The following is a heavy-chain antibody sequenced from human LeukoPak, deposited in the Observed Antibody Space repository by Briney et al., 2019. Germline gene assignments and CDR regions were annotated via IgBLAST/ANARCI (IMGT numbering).Heavy chain of an antibody. V-gene: IGHV4-59*08. Sequence: SETLSLTCTVSGGSISSYYWSWLRQPPGKGLEWIGYIYYSGSTNYNPSLKSRVTISVDTSKNQFSLKLSSVTAADTAVYYCARLRGYSYGFADYWGQGTLVTVSS. D-gene: IGHD5-18*01. CDR2: IYYSGST. CDR1: GGSISSYY. J-gene: IGHJ4*02. CDR3: ARLRGYSYGFADY.